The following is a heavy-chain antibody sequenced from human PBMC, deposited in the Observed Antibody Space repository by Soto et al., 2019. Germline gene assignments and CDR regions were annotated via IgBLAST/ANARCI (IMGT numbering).Heavy chain of an antibody. D-gene: IGHD6-6*01. J-gene: IGHJ4*02. Sequence: EVQLVESGGGLVQPGGSLRLSCAASGFTFSSYDMHWVRQATGKGLEWVSAIGTAGDTYYPGSVKGRFTISRENAKNSSYLPKNSLSAGDTAVYYCARGGGRIKPYSSSPFDYWGQGTLVTVSS. CDR1: GFTFSSYD. CDR2: IGTAGDT. V-gene: IGHV3-13*01. CDR3: ARGGGRIKPYSSSPFDY.